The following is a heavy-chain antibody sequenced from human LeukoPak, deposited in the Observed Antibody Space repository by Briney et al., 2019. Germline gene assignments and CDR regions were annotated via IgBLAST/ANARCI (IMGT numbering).Heavy chain of an antibody. CDR2: IYHSGNT. CDR1: GGSISSYY. CDR3: ARTAGIAVAGSRQYFDY. J-gene: IGHJ4*02. Sequence: PSETLSLTCTVSGGSISSYYWSWIRQPPGKGLEWIGYIYHSGNTYYNPSLKSRVTISVDTSKNEFSLKLRSVTAADTAVYYCARTAGIAVAGSRQYFDYWGQGMLVTVSS. V-gene: IGHV4-4*08. D-gene: IGHD6-19*01.